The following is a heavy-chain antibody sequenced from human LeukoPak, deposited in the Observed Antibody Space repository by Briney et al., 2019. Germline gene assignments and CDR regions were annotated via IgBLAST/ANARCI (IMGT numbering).Heavy chain of an antibody. CDR3: ARLSLNYYYYYGMDV. J-gene: IGHJ6*02. CDR1: GGSISSYY. Sequence: SETLSLTCTVSGGSISSYYWSWIRQPPGKGLEWIGYIYYSGSTNYNPSLKSRVTISVDTSKNQFSLKLSSVTAADTAVYYCARLSLNYYYYYGMDVWGQGTTVTVSS. CDR2: IYYSGST. V-gene: IGHV4-59*08.